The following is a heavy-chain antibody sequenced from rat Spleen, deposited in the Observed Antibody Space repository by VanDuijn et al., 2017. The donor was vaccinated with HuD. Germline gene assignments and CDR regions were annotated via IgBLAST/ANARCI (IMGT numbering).Heavy chain of an antibody. CDR2: ISYDGFTT. J-gene: IGHJ2*01. Sequence: EVQLVESGGGLVQPGRSLKLSCAASGFTFNNYGVAWVRQAPTKGLEWVAAISYDGFTTYFRDSVRGRFTISSDNAKTTLYLQMDSLRTEDTATYYCARRHNGYTDYFDYWGQGVMVTVSS. CDR3: ARRHNGYTDYFDY. D-gene: IGHD1-5*01. CDR1: GFTFNNYG. V-gene: IGHV5-29*01.